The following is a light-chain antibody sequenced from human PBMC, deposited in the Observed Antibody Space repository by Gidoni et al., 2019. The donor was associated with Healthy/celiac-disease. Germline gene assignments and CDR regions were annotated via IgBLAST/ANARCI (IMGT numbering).Light chain of an antibody. J-gene: IGKJ1*01. CDR2: AAS. Sequence: DMQMPQSPSSLSASVGDRVTITCRASQSISSYLNWYQQKPGKAPKLLIYAASSSQSGVPSRFSGSGSGTDFTLTISSLQPEDFATYYCQQSYSTPPTFGQGTKVEIK. CDR3: QQSYSTPPT. V-gene: IGKV1-39*01. CDR1: QSISSY.